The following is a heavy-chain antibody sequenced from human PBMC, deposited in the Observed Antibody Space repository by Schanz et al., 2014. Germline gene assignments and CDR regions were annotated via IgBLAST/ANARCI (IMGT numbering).Heavy chain of an antibody. CDR1: GFIFSNFA. D-gene: IGHD5-12*01. CDR3: ARDEGRDGYNLAFDV. Sequence: EVQLVESGGGLVQPGGSLRLSCAASGFIFSNFAMSWVRQAPGKGLEWVSTVYMSAASTRYADSVKGRFIISRDSSKNTLFLQMNSLRPEDTALYFCARDEGRDGYNLAFDVWGQGTLVTVSS. CDR2: VYMSAAST. V-gene: IGHV3-23*04. J-gene: IGHJ3*01.